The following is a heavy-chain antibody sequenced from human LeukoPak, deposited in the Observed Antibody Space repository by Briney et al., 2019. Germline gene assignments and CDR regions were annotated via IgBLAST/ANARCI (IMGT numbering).Heavy chain of an antibody. D-gene: IGHD6-19*01. V-gene: IGHV3-21*01. CDR2: ISSSSSYI. J-gene: IGHJ4*02. Sequence: GGSLRLSCAASGFTFSSYSMNWLRQAPGKGLEWVSSISSSSSYIYYADSVKGRFTISRDNAKNSLYLQMNSLRAEDTAVYYCARESIAVAGTLDYWGQGTLVTVSS. CDR1: GFTFSSYS. CDR3: ARESIAVAGTLDY.